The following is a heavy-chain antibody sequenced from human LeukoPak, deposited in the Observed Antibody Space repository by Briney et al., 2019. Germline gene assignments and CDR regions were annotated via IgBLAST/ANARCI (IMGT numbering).Heavy chain of an antibody. CDR2: ISYDGSNK. CDR3: ARGGVDYYGSGTYYLMYYFDY. J-gene: IGHJ4*02. V-gene: IGHV3-30*03. Sequence: GGSLRLSCAASGFTFSSYGMHWVRQAPGKGLEWVAVISYDGSNKYYADSVKGRFTISRDDPHNTLYLQMNSLRAEDTAVYFCARGGVDYYGSGTYYLMYYFDYWGQGALVTVSS. D-gene: IGHD3-10*01. CDR1: GFTFSSYG.